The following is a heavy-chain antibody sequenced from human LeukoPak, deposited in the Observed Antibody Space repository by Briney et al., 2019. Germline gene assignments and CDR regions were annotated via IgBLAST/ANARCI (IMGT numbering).Heavy chain of an antibody. CDR3: ARDQRYYYDSSGHFDY. CDR2: ISSSRSTI. Sequence: GGSLRLSCAASGFTFSSYSMNWVRQAPGKGLEWVSYISSSRSTIHYADSVKGRFTISRDNAKKSPYLQMNSLRAEDTAVYYCARDQRYYYDSSGHFDYWGQGALVTVSS. V-gene: IGHV3-48*01. D-gene: IGHD3-22*01. J-gene: IGHJ4*02. CDR1: GFTFSSYS.